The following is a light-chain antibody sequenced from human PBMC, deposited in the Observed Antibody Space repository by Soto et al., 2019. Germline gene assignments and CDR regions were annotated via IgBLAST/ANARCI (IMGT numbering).Light chain of an antibody. CDR3: SSYTSSSTLYV. CDR2: EVS. J-gene: IGLJ1*01. CDR1: SSDVGGYDY. Sequence: QSALTQPASVSGSPGQSITISCTGTSSDVGGYDYVSWYQLHPGKAPKLMVFEVSNRPSGVSYRFSGSKSGNTASLTISGLQAEDEADYYCSSYTSSSTLYVFGIGTKVTVL. V-gene: IGLV2-14*01.